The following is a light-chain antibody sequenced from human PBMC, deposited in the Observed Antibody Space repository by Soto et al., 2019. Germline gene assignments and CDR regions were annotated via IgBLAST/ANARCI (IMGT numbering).Light chain of an antibody. Sequence: ENGLTQSPATLSLSPGERATLSCRASERIYSAYLAWYQQKPGQAPRLLIYDASNRATGIPARFSGSGSGTDFTLTISSLEPEDFAVYYCQQRSNWLTFGGRTKVDIK. CDR3: QQRSNWLT. CDR1: ERIYSAY. CDR2: DAS. V-gene: IGKV3-11*01. J-gene: IGKJ4*01.